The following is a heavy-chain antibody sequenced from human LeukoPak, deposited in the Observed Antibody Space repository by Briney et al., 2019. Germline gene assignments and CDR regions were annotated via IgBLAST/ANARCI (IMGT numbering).Heavy chain of an antibody. CDR1: GVTFSSYA. CDR2: ISGSGGST. J-gene: IGHJ4*02. V-gene: IGHV3-23*01. Sequence: GGSLRLSCAASGVTFSSYAMSWGRQAPGKGVEWVLAISGSGGSTYYADSVKGRFTISRDNSKNTLYLQMNSLRAEDTAVYYCASHYDSSGYYWGLFDYWGQGTLVTVSS. D-gene: IGHD3-22*01. CDR3: ASHYDSSGYYWGLFDY.